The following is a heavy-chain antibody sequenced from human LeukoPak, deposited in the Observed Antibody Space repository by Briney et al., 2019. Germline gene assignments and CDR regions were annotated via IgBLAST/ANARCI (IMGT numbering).Heavy chain of an antibody. Sequence: GGSLRLSCTASGFTFGDYAMSWVRQAPGKGLAWVGFIRSKSYGGTTEYAAAVKGRFTISRDDSKSIAYLQMNSLKTEDTAVYYCTRVFPTVTTHQTFYYYYNYMDVWGKGTMVTISS. CDR3: TRVFPTVTTHQTFYYYYNYMDV. D-gene: IGHD4-17*01. J-gene: IGHJ6*03. CDR2: IRSKSYGGTT. V-gene: IGHV3-49*04. CDR1: GFTFGDYA.